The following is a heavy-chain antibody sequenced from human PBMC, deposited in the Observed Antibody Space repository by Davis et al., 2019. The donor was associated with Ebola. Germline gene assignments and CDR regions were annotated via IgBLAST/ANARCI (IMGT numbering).Heavy chain of an antibody. CDR1: GFTFSSYW. V-gene: IGHV3-7*01. Sequence: GESLKISCAASGFTFSSYWMSWVRQAPGKGLEWVANIKQDGSEKYYVDSVKGRFTISRDNAKNSLYLQMNSLRAEDTAVYYCARDLYYYDSSGYYYVAFDYWGQGTLVTVSS. D-gene: IGHD3-22*01. J-gene: IGHJ4*02. CDR3: ARDLYYYDSSGYYYVAFDY. CDR2: IKQDGSEK.